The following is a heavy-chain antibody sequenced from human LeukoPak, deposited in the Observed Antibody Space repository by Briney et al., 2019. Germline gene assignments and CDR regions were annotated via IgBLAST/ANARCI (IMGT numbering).Heavy chain of an antibody. CDR3: ARGTYSSSSPLDY. J-gene: IGHJ4*02. CDR2: IYYSGST. V-gene: IGHV4-59*01. Sequence: SETLPLTCTVSGGSISSYYWSWIRQPPGKGLEWIGYIYYSGSTNYNPSLKSRVTISVDTSKNQFSLKLSSVTAADTAVYYCARGTYSSSSPLDYWGQGTLVTVSS. D-gene: IGHD6-6*01. CDR1: GGSISSYY.